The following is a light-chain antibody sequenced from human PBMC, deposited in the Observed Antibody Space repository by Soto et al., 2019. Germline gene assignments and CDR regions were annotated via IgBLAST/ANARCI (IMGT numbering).Light chain of an antibody. CDR3: QQRLSWPLT. CDR2: DAS. CDR1: QTIGNQ. J-gene: IGKJ4*01. V-gene: IGKV3-11*01. Sequence: EIVLTQSPAPLSLSPGERATLSCRASQTIGNQLGWYQQKPGQAPRLLISDASNRATGIPARFSGSGSGTDFTLTISSLEPEDFAVYYCQQRLSWPLTFGGGTKVEI.